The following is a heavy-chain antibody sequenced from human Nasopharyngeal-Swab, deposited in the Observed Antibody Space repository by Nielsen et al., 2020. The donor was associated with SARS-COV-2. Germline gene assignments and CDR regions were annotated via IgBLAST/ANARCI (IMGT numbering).Heavy chain of an antibody. D-gene: IGHD2-15*01. Sequence: GGSLRLSCAASGFTFSDSAIHWVRQASGEGLEWVARIRSKGNNYVTAYPASVKGRFIIFRDDPTNTAYLQMNSLKTEDSAMYYCTRCGGGCYSGRDYWGQGTLVTVSS. CDR1: GFTFSDSA. V-gene: IGHV3-73*01. CDR2: IRSKGNNYVT. CDR3: TRCGGGCYSGRDY. J-gene: IGHJ4*02.